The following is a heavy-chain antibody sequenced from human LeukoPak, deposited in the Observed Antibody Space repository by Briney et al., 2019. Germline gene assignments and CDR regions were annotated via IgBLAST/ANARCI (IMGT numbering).Heavy chain of an antibody. CDR3: ARAYNNTWVFDY. CDR1: GFTFSSYG. Sequence: GGSLRLSCAASGFTFSSYGMHWVRQAPGKGLEWVAVIWYDGSNKYYADSVKGRFTISRDNSKNTLYLQMNSLRAEDTAVYYCARAYNNTWVFDYWGQGTLVTVSS. V-gene: IGHV3-33*01. J-gene: IGHJ4*02. D-gene: IGHD6-13*01. CDR2: IWYDGSNK.